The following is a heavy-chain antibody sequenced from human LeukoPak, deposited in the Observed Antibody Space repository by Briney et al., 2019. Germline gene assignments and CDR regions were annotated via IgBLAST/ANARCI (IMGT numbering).Heavy chain of an antibody. D-gene: IGHD1-26*01. CDR1: GFTFGDYC. V-gene: IGHV3-11*01. CDR3: ARDRSYSGSYRGYYFDY. J-gene: IGHJ4*02. Sequence: PGGCLRLSCAVSGFTFGDYCMSWIRQAAGEWLEWVSYISSSGSTIYYADSVKGRFTISRDNAKNSLYLQMNSLRAEDTAVYYCARDRSYSGSYRGYYFDYWGQGTLVTVSS. CDR2: ISSSGSTI.